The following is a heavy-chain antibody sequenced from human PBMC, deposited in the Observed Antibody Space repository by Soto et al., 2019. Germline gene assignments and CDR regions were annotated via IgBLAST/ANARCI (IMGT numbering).Heavy chain of an antibody. CDR3: ARANGFGEFH. CDR1: GGSLSGYF. Sequence: PSETLSLTCTVSGGSLSGYFWSWIRQPPGKGLEWIGYIYYSGSTNYTPSLKSRVTISVDTSKNQFSLKLSSVTAADTAVYYCARANGFGEFHWGQGTTVTVSS. V-gene: IGHV4-59*08. CDR2: IYYSGST. D-gene: IGHD3-10*01. J-gene: IGHJ6*02.